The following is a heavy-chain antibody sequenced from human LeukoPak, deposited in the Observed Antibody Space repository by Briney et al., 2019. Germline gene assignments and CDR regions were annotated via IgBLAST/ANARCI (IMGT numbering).Heavy chain of an antibody. V-gene: IGHV3-13*05. Sequence: LTGGSLTLSCAASGLTFSSHDMHWVRQPTGKGMEWVSVIGTAGNQYLPTSVQGQFHNSRENAKDSLYLQIENLRAEDTAVDFCARSKSYSSGWTDFDCWGQGTLVSVSS. CDR3: ARSKSYSSGWTDFDC. J-gene: IGHJ4*02. CDR1: GLTFSSHD. CDR2: IGTAGNQ. D-gene: IGHD6-19*01.